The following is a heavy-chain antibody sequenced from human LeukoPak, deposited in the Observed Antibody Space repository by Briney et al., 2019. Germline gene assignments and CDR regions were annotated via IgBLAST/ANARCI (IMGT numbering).Heavy chain of an antibody. J-gene: IGHJ3*02. D-gene: IGHD2-21*01. V-gene: IGHV1-69*04. CDR3: ARDLERRRVYCGGDCYLHAFDI. CDR2: IIPILGIA. Sequence: ASVKVSCKASGGTFSSYTISWVQQAPGQGLEWMGRIIPILGIANYAQKFQGRVTITADKSTSTAYMELSSLRSEDTAVYYCARDLERRRVYCGGDCYLHAFDIWGQGTMVTVSS. CDR1: GGTFSSYT.